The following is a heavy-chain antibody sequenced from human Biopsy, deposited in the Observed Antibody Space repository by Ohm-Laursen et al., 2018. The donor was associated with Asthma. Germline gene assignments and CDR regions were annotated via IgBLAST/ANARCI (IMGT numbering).Heavy chain of an antibody. Sequence: SLRLSCAASGFSFDDCAMHWVRQAPGKGLEWVSCISWNSGNIDYAVSVKGRFTISRDNAKNSLYLQMQSLRPEDTAFYYCAKSADYYDSTDYLDFWGRGTLVTVSS. D-gene: IGHD3-22*01. J-gene: IGHJ4*01. CDR3: AKSADYYDSTDYLDF. CDR2: ISWNSGNI. CDR1: GFSFDDCA. V-gene: IGHV3-9*01.